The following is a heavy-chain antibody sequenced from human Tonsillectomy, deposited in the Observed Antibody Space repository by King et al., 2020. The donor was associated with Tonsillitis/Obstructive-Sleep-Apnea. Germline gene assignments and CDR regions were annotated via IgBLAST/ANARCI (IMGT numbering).Heavy chain of an antibody. D-gene: IGHD6-19*01. CDR3: ASPSVAVSNDDAFDI. Sequence: VQLQESGPGLVKPSETLSLTCIVPGGSISIYYWSWIRQPPGKRLEWIGYIYNSGSTDYNPSFKSRVTISVDTSKNQFSLKLSSVTAADTAVYYCASPSVAVSNDDAFDIWGQGTMVTVSS. V-gene: IGHV4-59*01. J-gene: IGHJ3*02. CDR1: GGSISIYY. CDR2: IYNSGST.